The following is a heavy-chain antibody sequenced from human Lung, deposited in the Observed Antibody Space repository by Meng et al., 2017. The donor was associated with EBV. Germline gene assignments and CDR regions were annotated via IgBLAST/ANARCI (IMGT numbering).Heavy chain of an antibody. CDR2: IYQSGST. D-gene: IGHD6-19*01. J-gene: IGHJ4*02. V-gene: IGHV4-4*02. CDR3: ARGGSSGWY. Sequence: VRRQGVGPGLEKPSGNLFLPCGVSGGFISSRIWWGWVRQPAGKGLEWIGEIYQSGSTNYNPSLKSRVTISVDKSKNQFSLKLSSVTAADTAVYYCARGGSSGWYWGQGTLVTVSS. CDR1: GGFISSRIW.